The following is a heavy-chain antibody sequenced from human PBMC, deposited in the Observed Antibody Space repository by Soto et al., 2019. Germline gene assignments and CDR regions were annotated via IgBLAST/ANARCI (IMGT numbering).Heavy chain of an antibody. D-gene: IGHD4-17*01. J-gene: IGHJ4*02. V-gene: IGHV3-33*01. CDR1: GFIFSNYA. CDR3: ARGTTAVTLTDFDY. CDR2: IWYDGRST. Sequence: QVQLVESGGGVVQPGRSLRLSCAASGFIFSNYAMHWVRQAPGKGLDWVAVIWYDGRSTYYADSVKGRFTISRDNSKNTMYLQMNSLRAEDTAVYYWARGTTAVTLTDFDYWGQGTLVTVSS.